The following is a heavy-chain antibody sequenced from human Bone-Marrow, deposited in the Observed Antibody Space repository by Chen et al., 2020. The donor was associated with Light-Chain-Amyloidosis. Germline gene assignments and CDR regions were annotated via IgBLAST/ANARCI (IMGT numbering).Heavy chain of an antibody. V-gene: IGHV3-7*01. Sequence: EGQLVQSGGGLVQPGGSLRLSCEASGFTFSGYWMSWVRQAPGKGLEWVANIKQSGSDKDYLESVKGRFTISGDNGKNSLYLQMNNLRAEDTAVYYCARVGDGSNRSEAVEIWGQGTMVTVSS. CDR1: GFTFSGYW. J-gene: IGHJ3*02. D-gene: IGHD3-10*01. CDR2: IKQSGSDK. CDR3: ARVGDGSNRSEAVEI.